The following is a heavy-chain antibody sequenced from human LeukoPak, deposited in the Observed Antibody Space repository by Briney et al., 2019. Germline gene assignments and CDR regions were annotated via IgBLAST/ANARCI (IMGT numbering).Heavy chain of an antibody. CDR3: AKTRGTYNAYYYYIDV. Sequence: PGGSLRLSCAASGFTFSSYEMNWVRQAPGKGLEWVSYISSSCSTIYYADSVKGRFTISRDNAKNSLYLQMNSLRAEDTAVYYCAKTRGTYNAYYYYIDVWGKGTTVTVSS. D-gene: IGHD1-26*01. V-gene: IGHV3-48*03. CDR2: ISSSCSTI. CDR1: GFTFSSYE. J-gene: IGHJ6*03.